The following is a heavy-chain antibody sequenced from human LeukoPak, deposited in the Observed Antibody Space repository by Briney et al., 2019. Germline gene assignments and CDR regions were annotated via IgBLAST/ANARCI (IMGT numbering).Heavy chain of an antibody. Sequence: PGGSLRLSCAASGFTFSSYSMNWVRQAPGKGLEWVSSISSSSSYIYYADSVKGRFTISRDNAKNSLYLQMNSLRAEDTAVYYCARGILYYYDSSGSAYWGQGTLVTVSS. V-gene: IGHV3-21*01. CDR1: GFTFSSYS. J-gene: IGHJ4*02. CDR3: ARGILYYYDSSGSAY. D-gene: IGHD3-22*01. CDR2: ISSSSSYI.